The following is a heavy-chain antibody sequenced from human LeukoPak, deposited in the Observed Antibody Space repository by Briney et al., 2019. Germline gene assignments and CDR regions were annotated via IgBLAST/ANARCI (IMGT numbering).Heavy chain of an antibody. CDR3: ARGRPIAARPDFKLDP. D-gene: IGHD6-6*01. CDR2: IYYSGST. CDR1: GGSISSSSYY. J-gene: IGHJ5*02. Sequence: KPSETLSLTCTVSGGSISSSSYYWGWIRQPPGKGLEWIGSIYYSGSTYYNPSLKSRVTISVDTSKNQFSLKLSSVTAADTAVYYCARGRPIAARPDFKLDPWGQGTLVTVSS. V-gene: IGHV4-39*01.